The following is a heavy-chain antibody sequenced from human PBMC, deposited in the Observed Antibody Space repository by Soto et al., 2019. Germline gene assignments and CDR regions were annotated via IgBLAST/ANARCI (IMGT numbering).Heavy chain of an antibody. D-gene: IGHD2-15*01. V-gene: IGHV3-74*01. CDR3: VRAGMVVAATTGKYT. Sequence: GSLRLTWAASGFPFRGYWLHSVRQAPGKGLVWVSRINSDGSSTSYADSVKGRFTISRDNAKNTLYLQMNSLRAEDTAVYYCVRAGMVVAATTGKYTWGQ. J-gene: IGHJ1*01. CDR1: GFPFRGYW. CDR2: INSDGSST.